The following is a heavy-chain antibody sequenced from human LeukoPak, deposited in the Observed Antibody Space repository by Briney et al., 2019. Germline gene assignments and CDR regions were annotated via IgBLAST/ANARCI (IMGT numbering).Heavy chain of an antibody. D-gene: IGHD3-10*01. CDR3: AKVLVVYGNFDY. Sequence: GGSLRLSCEASGFTFGTYAMTWVRQAPGKGLEWVSAITGTGGSKDYADSVKGRFSISRDNSKNTLYLQMNSLRAEDTAVYYCAKVLVVYGNFDYWGQGALVTVSS. V-gene: IGHV3-23*01. CDR2: ITGTGGSK. J-gene: IGHJ4*02. CDR1: GFTFGTYA.